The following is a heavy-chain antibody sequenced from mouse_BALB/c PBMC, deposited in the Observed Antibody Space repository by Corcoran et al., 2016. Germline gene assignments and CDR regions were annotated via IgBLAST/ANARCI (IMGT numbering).Heavy chain of an antibody. Sequence: EVQLLETGGGLVQPGGSRGLSCEGSGFTFSGFWMSWVRQTPGKTLEWIGDINSDGSAINYAPSIKDRFTIFRDNDKSTLYLEMSNVRSEDTATYFWMRYPNYYGNYGWYFDVWGAGTTVTVSS. V-gene: IGHV11-2*02. CDR2: INSDGSAI. J-gene: IGHJ1*01. CDR3: MRYPNYYGNYGWYFDV. D-gene: IGHD2-1*01. CDR1: GFTFSGFW.